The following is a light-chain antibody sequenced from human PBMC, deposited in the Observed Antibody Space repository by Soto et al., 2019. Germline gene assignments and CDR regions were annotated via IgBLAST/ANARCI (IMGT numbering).Light chain of an antibody. CDR2: DAS. CDR3: QQYNSYSR. J-gene: IGKJ2*03. V-gene: IGKV1-5*01. CDR1: QSISSW. Sequence: DIQMTQSPSTLSASVGDRVTITCRASQSISSWLAWYQQKPWKAPKLLIYDASSLESGVPSRFSGSGSGTESTLTSSSLPPDDGATYYFQQYNSYSRFGQGTKLEIK.